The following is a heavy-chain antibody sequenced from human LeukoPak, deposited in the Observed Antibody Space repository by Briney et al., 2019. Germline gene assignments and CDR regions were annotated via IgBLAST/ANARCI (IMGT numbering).Heavy chain of an antibody. CDR2: ISAYNGNT. D-gene: IGHD3-10*01. CDR3: AREGRDRITMVRGGDAVTRYYYYGMDV. J-gene: IGHJ6*02. CDR1: GYTFISYG. Sequence: ASVKVSCKASGYTFISYGISWVRQAPGQGLEWMGWISAYNGNTNYAQKLQGRATMTTDTSTSTAYMELRSLRSDDTAVYYCAREGRDRITMVRGGDAVTRYYYYGMDVWGQGTTVTVSS. V-gene: IGHV1-18*01.